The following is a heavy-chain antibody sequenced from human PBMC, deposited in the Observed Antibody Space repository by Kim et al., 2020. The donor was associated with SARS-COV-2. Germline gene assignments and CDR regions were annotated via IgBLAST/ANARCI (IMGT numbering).Heavy chain of an antibody. CDR1: GYTFANYA. Sequence: ASVKVSCKASGYTFANYALNWVRQAPGQGLEWMGWIDTNTGSPMYAQGFRGRFVFSLDTSVTTAYLQINRLEADDTALYYCARTSIAVAGPDYWGQGTLVTVSS. D-gene: IGHD6-19*01. J-gene: IGHJ4*02. V-gene: IGHV7-4-1*02. CDR3: ARTSIAVAGPDY. CDR2: IDTNTGSP.